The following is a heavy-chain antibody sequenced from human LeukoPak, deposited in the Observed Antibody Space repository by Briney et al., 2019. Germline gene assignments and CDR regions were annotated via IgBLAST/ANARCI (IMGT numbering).Heavy chain of an antibody. Sequence: SETLSLTCTVSGGSISSSSYYWGWIRQPPGKGLEWIGSIYYSGSTYYNPSLKSRVTISVDTSKNQFSLQLNSVTPEDTAVYYCAREWWLGFDYWGQGTLVTVSS. CDR1: GGSISSSSYY. V-gene: IGHV4-39*07. CDR3: AREWWLGFDY. CDR2: IYYSGST. D-gene: IGHD6-19*01. J-gene: IGHJ4*02.